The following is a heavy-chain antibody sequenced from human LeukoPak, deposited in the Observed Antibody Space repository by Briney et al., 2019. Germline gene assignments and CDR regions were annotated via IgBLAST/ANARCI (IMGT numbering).Heavy chain of an antibody. V-gene: IGHV3-23*01. Sequence: QPGGSLRLSCAASGFTFSSYSMSWVRQAPGKGLEWVSAISDSGSNTYYADSVKGRFTISRDNSKNTLYLQMNSLRAEDTAVYYCAKDMIVVVNTNLWGQGTLVTVSS. J-gene: IGHJ5*02. CDR1: GFTFSSYS. CDR3: AKDMIVVVNTNL. CDR2: ISDSGSNT. D-gene: IGHD3-22*01.